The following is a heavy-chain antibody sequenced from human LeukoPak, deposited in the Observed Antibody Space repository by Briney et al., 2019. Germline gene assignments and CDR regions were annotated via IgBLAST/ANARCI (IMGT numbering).Heavy chain of an antibody. CDR2: ISSSSSYI. CDR3: AREWLQFDAFDI. CDR1: GFTFGSYS. J-gene: IGHJ3*02. D-gene: IGHD5-24*01. Sequence: GGSLRLSCAASGFTFGSYSMNWVRQAPGKGLEWVSSISSSSSYIYYADSVKGRFTISRDNAKNSLYLQMNSLRAEDTAVYYCAREWLQFDAFDIWGQGTMVTVSS. V-gene: IGHV3-21*01.